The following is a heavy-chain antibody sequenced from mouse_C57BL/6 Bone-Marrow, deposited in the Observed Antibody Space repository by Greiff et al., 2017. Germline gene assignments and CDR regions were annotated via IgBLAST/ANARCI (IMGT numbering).Heavy chain of an antibody. CDR1: GYTFTDYY. J-gene: IGHJ3*01. V-gene: IGHV1-26*01. D-gene: IGHD3-3*01. Sequence: EVQLQQSGPELVKPGASVKISCKASGYTFTDYYMNWVKQSHGKSLEWIGDINPNNGGTSYNQKFKGKATLTVDKSSSTAYMELRSLTSEDSAVYCCAGGTKWFAYWGQGTLVTVSA. CDR3: AGGTKWFAY. CDR2: INPNNGGT.